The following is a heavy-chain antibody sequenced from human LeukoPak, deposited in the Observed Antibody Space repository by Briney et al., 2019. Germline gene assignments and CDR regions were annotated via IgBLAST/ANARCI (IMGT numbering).Heavy chain of an antibody. Sequence: GASVKVSCKASGYTFTSYDINWVRQATGQGLEWMGWMNPNSGGTNYAQKFQGRVTMTRGTSISTAYMELSRLRSDDTAVYYCARVAVWLERPRPYYFDYWGQGTLVTVSS. D-gene: IGHD1-20*01. CDR3: ARVAVWLERPRPYYFDY. J-gene: IGHJ4*02. CDR1: GYTFTSYD. V-gene: IGHV1-2*02. CDR2: MNPNSGGT.